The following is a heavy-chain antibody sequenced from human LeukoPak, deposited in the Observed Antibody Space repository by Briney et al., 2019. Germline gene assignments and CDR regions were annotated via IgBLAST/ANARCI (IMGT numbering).Heavy chain of an antibody. D-gene: IGHD1-14*01. Sequence: GGSLRLSCPASGFTFDSYWMSWVRQAPGKGLEWVANIKQDGNEKYYVDSVKGRFTIYRDNAENSLYLQMNSLRAEDTAVYYCTRDPLTQNDYWGQGTLVTVSS. CDR2: IKQDGNEK. CDR3: TRDPLTQNDY. V-gene: IGHV3-7*01. CDR1: GFTFDSYW. J-gene: IGHJ4*02.